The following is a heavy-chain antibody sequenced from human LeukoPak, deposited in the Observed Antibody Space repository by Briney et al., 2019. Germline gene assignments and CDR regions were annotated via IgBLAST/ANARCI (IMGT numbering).Heavy chain of an antibody. Sequence: GASVKVSCKASGYTFTGYCMHWVRQAPGQGLEWMGWINPTSGGTEFAQKFQGRVTMTWDTSISTAYMNLNSLRSDDTAVYYCARDGSQLSIAGTAVDYWGQGTLVTVSS. CDR2: INPTSGGT. CDR1: GYTFTGYC. V-gene: IGHV1-2*02. CDR3: ARDGSQLSIAGTAVDY. J-gene: IGHJ4*02. D-gene: IGHD1-7*01.